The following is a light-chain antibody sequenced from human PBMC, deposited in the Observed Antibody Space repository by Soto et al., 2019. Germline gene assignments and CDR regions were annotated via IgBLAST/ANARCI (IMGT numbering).Light chain of an antibody. V-gene: IGKV3-20*01. CDR1: QSVSSSY. J-gene: IGKJ1*01. CDR3: QPYGSSPWT. Sequence: EIVLTQSPGTLSLSPGERATLSCRASQSVSSSYLAWYQQKPGQAPRPLIYGASSRAIGIPDRFSGSGSGTDLTLTISRLEPEDFAVYYCQPYGSSPWTFGQGTKVESK. CDR2: GAS.